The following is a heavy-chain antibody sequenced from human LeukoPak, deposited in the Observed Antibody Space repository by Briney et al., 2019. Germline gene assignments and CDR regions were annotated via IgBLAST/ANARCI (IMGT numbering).Heavy chain of an antibody. CDR2: IYTSGST. CDR3: ARGGYYDSSGYQRDAFDI. J-gene: IGHJ3*02. V-gene: IGHV4-61*02. D-gene: IGHD3-22*01. CDR1: GGSISSGSYY. Sequence: SQTLSLTCTVSGGSISSGSYYWSWIRQPAGKGLEWIGRIYTSGSTNYNPSLKSRVTISVDTSKNQFSLKLSSVTAADTAVYYCARGGYYDSSGYQRDAFDIWGQGTMVTVSS.